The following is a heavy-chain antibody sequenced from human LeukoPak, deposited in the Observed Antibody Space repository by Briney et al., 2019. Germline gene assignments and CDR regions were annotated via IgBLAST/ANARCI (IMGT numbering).Heavy chain of an antibody. J-gene: IGHJ5*02. V-gene: IGHV4-61*09. Sequence: SQTLSLTCTVSGGSISSGSYYWSWIRQPAGKALEWIGEINHSGSTNDNPSLKSRVTISVDTSKNQFSLKLSSVTAADTAVYYCARKPRGWFDPWGQGTLVTVSS. CDR2: INHSGST. CDR3: ARKPRGWFDP. CDR1: GGSISSGSYY.